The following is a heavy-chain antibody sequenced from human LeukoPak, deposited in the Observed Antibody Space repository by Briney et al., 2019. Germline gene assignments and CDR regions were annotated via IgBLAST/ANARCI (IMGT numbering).Heavy chain of an antibody. V-gene: IGHV1-8*01. CDR3: ARSYSGSYWDYYYGMDV. Sequence: ASVKVSFKASGYTFSSYDINWVRQAPGQGREWVGWMNPNSGNTGYAQKFQGRVTMTRNTSISTAYMELSSLRSEDTAVYYCARSYSGSYWDYYYGMDVWGQGTTVAVSS. CDR2: MNPNSGNT. D-gene: IGHD1-26*01. CDR1: GYTFSSYD. J-gene: IGHJ6*02.